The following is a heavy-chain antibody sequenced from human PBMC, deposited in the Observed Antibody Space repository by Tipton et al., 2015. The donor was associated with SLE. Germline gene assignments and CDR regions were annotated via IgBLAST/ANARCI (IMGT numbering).Heavy chain of an antibody. CDR2: IHDSGRT. CDR3: ARADGEQWVSY. D-gene: IGHD6-19*01. V-gene: IGHV4-59*08. Sequence: TLSLTCTVSGGSITGHYWSWIRQPPGKGLEWIGFIHDSGRTNYNTSLKSRLTISIDTSKNQFSLKLTSVTAADTAVYYCARADGEQWVSYWGQGTLVTVSS. J-gene: IGHJ4*02. CDR1: GGSITGHY.